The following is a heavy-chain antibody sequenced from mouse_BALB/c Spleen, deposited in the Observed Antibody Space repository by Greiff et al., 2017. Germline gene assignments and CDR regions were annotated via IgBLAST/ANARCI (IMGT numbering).Heavy chain of an antibody. CDR3: AIYYDYDGDYYAMDY. CDR1: GFNIKDTY. D-gene: IGHD2-4*01. V-gene: IGHV14-3*02. CDR2: IDPANGNT. Sequence: VHVKQSGAELVKPGASVKLSCTASGFNIKDTYMHWVKQRPEQGLEWIGRIDPANGNTKYDPKFQGKATITADTSSNTAYLQLSSLTSEDTAVYYCAIYYDYDGDYYAMDYWGQGTSVTVSS. J-gene: IGHJ4*01.